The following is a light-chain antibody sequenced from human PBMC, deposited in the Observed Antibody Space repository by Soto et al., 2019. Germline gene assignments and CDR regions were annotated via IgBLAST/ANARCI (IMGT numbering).Light chain of an antibody. V-gene: IGLV1-47*01. CDR1: NSRSGSNY. CDR3: AKWDDSLRVYV. J-gene: IGLJ1*01. CDR2: RND. Sequence: QSVLPQPPSASGTPGQRVTISCSTTNSRSGSNYVYWYQQLPGAAPKLLIYRNDQRPSGVPDRFSASKSGTSASLAISGLRSEDEADYFCAKWDDSLRVYVFGSGTKLTGL.